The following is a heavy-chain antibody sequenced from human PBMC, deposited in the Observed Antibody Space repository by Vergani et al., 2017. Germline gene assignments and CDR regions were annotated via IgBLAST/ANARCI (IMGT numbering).Heavy chain of an antibody. V-gene: IGHV1-69*13. Sequence: QVQLVQSGAEVKKPGSSVKVSCKASGGTFSSYAISWVRQAPGQGLEWMGRIIPIFGTANYAQKFQGRVTITADESTSTAYMELSSLRSEDTAVYYCAREVGDIQSYYYYGMDVWGQGTTVTVSS. CDR1: GGTFSSYA. J-gene: IGHJ6*02. CDR2: IIPIFGTA. CDR3: AREVGDIQSYYYYGMDV. D-gene: IGHD2-21*02.